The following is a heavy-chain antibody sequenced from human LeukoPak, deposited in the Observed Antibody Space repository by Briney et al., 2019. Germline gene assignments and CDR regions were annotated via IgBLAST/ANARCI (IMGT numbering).Heavy chain of an antibody. D-gene: IGHD3-10*01. CDR3: ARVLLWFGESPAYFDY. J-gene: IGHJ4*02. CDR2: ISAYNGNT. Sequence: ASVKLSCKASGYTFTSYGISWVRQPPGQGLEWMGCISAYNGNTNYAQKLQGRVTMTTDTSTSTAYMELRSLRSDDTAVYYCARVLLWFGESPAYFDYWGQGTLVTVSS. CDR1: GYTFTSYG. V-gene: IGHV1-18*01.